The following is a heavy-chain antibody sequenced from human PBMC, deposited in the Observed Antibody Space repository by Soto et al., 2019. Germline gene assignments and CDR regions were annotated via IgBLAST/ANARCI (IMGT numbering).Heavy chain of an antibody. CDR1: GGSFSGYY. CDR3: ARGSGGGTIAARHGDRFDY. CDR2: INHSGST. D-gene: IGHD6-6*01. J-gene: IGHJ4*02. Sequence: QVQLQQWGAGLLKPSETLSLTCAVYGGSFSGYYWSWIRQPPGKGLEWIGEINHSGSTNYNPSLKSRVTISVDTSKNQFSLKLSSVTAADTAVYYCARGSGGGTIAARHGDRFDYWGQGTLVTVSS. V-gene: IGHV4-34*01.